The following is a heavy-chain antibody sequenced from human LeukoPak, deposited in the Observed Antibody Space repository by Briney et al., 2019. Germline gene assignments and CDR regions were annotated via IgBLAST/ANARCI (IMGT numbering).Heavy chain of an antibody. CDR1: GGSFSGYY. V-gene: IGHV4-34*01. CDR2: INHSGST. CDR3: ATSFSGSYYNWFDP. J-gene: IGHJ5*02. Sequence: SETLSLTCAVCGGSFSGYYWSWIRQPPGKGLEWIGEINHSGSTNYNPSLKSRVTISVDTSKNQFSLKLSSVTAADTAVYYCATSFSGSYYNWFDPWGQGTLVTVSS. D-gene: IGHD1-26*01.